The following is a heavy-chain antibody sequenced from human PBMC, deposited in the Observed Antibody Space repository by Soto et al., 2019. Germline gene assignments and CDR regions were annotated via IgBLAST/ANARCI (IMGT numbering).Heavy chain of an antibody. CDR2: IFPIDSDT. V-gene: IGHV5-51*01. Sequence: PGESLKISCNGSGYTFTKNWIGWVRQMPGKGLEWMGIIFPIDSDTRYSPSSQGQVTISADNSISTAYLQWSSLKASDTAIYFFSTPGGPYFNSFDVSGQGTMVT. J-gene: IGHJ3*01. CDR3: STPGGPYFNSFDV. D-gene: IGHD3-10*01. CDR1: GYTFTKNW.